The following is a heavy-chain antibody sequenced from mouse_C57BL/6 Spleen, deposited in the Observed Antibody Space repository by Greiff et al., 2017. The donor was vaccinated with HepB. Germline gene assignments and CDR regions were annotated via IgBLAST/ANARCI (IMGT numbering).Heavy chain of an antibody. J-gene: IGHJ2*01. V-gene: IGHV3-6*01. D-gene: IGHD5-1*01. CDR1: GYSITSGYY. CDR2: ISYDGSN. CDR3: ASGSNSFDY. Sequence: EVKLMESGPGLVKPSQSLSLTCSVTGYSITSGYYWNWIRQFPGNKLEWMGYISYDGSNNYNPSLKNRISITRDTSKNQFFLKLNSVTTEDTATYYCASGSNSFDYWGQGTTLTVSS.